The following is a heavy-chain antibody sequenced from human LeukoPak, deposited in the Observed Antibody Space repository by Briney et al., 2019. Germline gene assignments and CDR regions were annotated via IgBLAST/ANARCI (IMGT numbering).Heavy chain of an antibody. Sequence: SETLSLTCTVSGGSISSYYWSWIRQPPGKGLEWIGYIYYSGSTYYNPSLKSRVTISVDTSKNQFSLKLSSVTAADTAVYYCARVYERGFDPWGQGTLVTVSS. D-gene: IGHD3-3*01. CDR2: IYYSGST. CDR1: GGSISSYY. CDR3: ARVYERGFDP. J-gene: IGHJ5*02. V-gene: IGHV4-30-4*08.